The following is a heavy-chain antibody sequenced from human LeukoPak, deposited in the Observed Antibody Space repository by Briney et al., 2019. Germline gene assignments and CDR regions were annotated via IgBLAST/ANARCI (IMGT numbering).Heavy chain of an antibody. CDR2: ISSSSSTI. V-gene: IGHV3-48*01. CDR1: GFTFSSYS. J-gene: IGHJ6*03. CDR3: ARDVADSSSGRGYYYYMDV. Sequence: GGSLRLSCAASGFTFSSYSMNWVRQAPGKGLEWVSYISSSSSTIYYADSVKGRFTISRDSAKNSLYLQMNSLRAEDTAVYYCARDVADSSSGRGYYYYMDVWGKGTTVTVSS. D-gene: IGHD6-13*01.